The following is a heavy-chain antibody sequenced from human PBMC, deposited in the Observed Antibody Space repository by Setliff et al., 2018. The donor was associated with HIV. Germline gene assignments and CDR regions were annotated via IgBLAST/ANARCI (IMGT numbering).Heavy chain of an antibody. CDR3: ARGVYSSGWYLLTRLDP. J-gene: IGHJ5*02. Sequence: SETLSLTCAVYGVSFSGYYWNWIRQTPGKGLEWIGEIDHSGSTNYNPSLKSRVTISLDTSKNQFSMRLTSVTAADTAVYYCARGVYSSGWYLLTRLDPWGQGVLVTVSS. D-gene: IGHD6-19*01. CDR1: GVSFSGYY. CDR2: IDHSGST. V-gene: IGHV4-34*01.